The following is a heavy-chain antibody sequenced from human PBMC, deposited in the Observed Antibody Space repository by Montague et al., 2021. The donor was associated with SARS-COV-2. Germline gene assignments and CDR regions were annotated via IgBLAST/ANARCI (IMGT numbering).Heavy chain of an antibody. CDR1: GFMFGDYA. J-gene: IGHJ4*02. Sequence: SLRFSCAASGFMFGDYAMHWVRQTPGKGLEWVSGISYNSENTGYADSVKGRFTISRDNAKNSLYLQMNSLRTDDTALYYCAKDVYYGSGNYWQAFDCWGQGTLVTVSS. D-gene: IGHD3-10*01. CDR2: ISYNSENT. CDR3: AKDVYYGSGNYWQAFDC. V-gene: IGHV3-9*01.